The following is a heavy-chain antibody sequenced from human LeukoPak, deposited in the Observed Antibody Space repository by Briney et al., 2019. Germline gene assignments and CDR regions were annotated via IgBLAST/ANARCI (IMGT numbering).Heavy chain of an antibody. CDR1: GFTFSSYS. V-gene: IGHV3-48*02. D-gene: IGHD1-20*01. Sequence: GGSLRLSCAASGFTFSSYSMNWVRQAPGKGLEWVSYISSSSTIYYADSVKGRFTISRDNAKNPLYLQMNSLRDEDTAVYYCAREGYNWNDSRFYYYYYMDVWGKGTTVTVSS. CDR2: ISSSSTI. J-gene: IGHJ6*03. CDR3: AREGYNWNDSRFYYYYYMDV.